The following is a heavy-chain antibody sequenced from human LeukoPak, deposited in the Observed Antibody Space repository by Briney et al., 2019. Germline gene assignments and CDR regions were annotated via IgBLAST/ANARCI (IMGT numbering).Heavy chain of an antibody. CDR1: GGTFSSYA. CDR2: IIPIFGTA. V-gene: IGHV1-69*13. CDR3: ARDFKDPLQLWLWYFDL. D-gene: IGHD5-18*01. J-gene: IGHJ2*01. Sequence: ASVKVSCKASGGTFSSYAISWVRQAPGQGLEWMGGIIPIFGTANYAQKFQGRVTITADESTSTAYMELSSLRSEDTAVYYCARDFKDPLQLWLWYFDLWGRGTLVTVSS.